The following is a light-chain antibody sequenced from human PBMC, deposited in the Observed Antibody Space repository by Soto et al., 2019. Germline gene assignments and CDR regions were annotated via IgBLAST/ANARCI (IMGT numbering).Light chain of an antibody. CDR2: GAS. Sequence: IQMTQSPSSLSASVGDSVTVTCRASQSINIYLHWYQQKPGTAPTLLIYGASSLQSGVPLRVTGGGSLTDFTRTISSLQPADFATYYCQQSYRSPYTFGQGTKREIK. V-gene: IGKV1-39*01. J-gene: IGKJ2*01. CDR1: QSINIY. CDR3: QQSYRSPYT.